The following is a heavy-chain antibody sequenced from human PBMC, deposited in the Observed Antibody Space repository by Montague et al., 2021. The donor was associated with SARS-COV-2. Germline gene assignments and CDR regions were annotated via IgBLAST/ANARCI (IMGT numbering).Heavy chain of an antibody. CDR2: INHSGYI. CDR1: GGSFSSFY. Sequence: SETLSLTCAVSGGSFSSFYWSWIRQPPGKGLEWIGEINHSGYIDYNPSLDSRVTISVDTSENQFSLKLNSVTAADTAVYYCASAPSNSFGLWTYWGKGTLFPFSP. J-gene: IGHJ4*02. CDR3: ASAPSNSFGLWTY. V-gene: IGHV4-34*01. D-gene: IGHD2/OR15-2a*01.